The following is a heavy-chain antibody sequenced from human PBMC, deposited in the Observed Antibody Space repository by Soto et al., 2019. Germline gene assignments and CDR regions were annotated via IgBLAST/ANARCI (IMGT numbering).Heavy chain of an antibody. CDR3: ARPSKEWLANDAFDT. D-gene: IGHD6-19*01. J-gene: IGHJ3*02. V-gene: IGHV4-59*08. Sequence: QVQLQESGPGLVKSSETLSLTCTVSGGSISNSYWSRIRQPPGKGREWIWFIFCTGSTNYNPSVQSRVTMSVDTSRTQFSLNLRSVTATDTAVYYCARPSKEWLANDAFDTWGQGTMVTVSS. CDR1: GGSISNSY. CDR2: IFCTGST.